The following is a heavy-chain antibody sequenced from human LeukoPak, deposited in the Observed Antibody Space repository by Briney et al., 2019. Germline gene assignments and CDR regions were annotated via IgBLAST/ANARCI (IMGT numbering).Heavy chain of an antibody. CDR1: GYTFTGYY. J-gene: IGHJ4*02. Sequence: GASVKVSCKASGYTFTGYYMHWVRQAPGQGLEWMGWMNPNSGNTGYAQKFQGRVTMTRNTSISTAYMELSSLRSEDTAVYYCASRGGGDEEYSYSPYYFDYWGQGTLVTVSS. CDR3: ASRGGGDEEYSYSPYYFDY. D-gene: IGHD5-18*01. CDR2: MNPNSGNT. V-gene: IGHV1-8*02.